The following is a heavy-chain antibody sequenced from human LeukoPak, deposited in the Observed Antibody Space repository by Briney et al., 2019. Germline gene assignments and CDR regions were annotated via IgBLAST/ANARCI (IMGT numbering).Heavy chain of an antibody. CDR1: GGSISSYY. Sequence: SETLSLTCTVSGGSISSYYWSWIRQPPGKGLEWIGYIYYSGSTNYNPSLKSRVTISVDTSKNQFSLKLSSVTAADTAVYYCARSRSRYDSSGYRVYYFDYWGQGTLVTVSS. CDR2: IYYSGST. D-gene: IGHD3-22*01. J-gene: IGHJ4*02. V-gene: IGHV4-59*01. CDR3: ARSRSRYDSSGYRVYYFDY.